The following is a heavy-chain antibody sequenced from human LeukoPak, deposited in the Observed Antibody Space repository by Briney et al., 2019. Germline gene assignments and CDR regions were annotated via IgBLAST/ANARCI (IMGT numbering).Heavy chain of an antibody. V-gene: IGHV3-74*01. CDR1: GFTFSNFW. CDR3: EATYYFGSGSP. Sequence: GGSLRLSCAASGFTFSNFWMHWVRHAPGKGLVWVARINTDGSRTGYADSVKGRFTISRDNAQNMLYLEMNSLRADDTAVYYCEATYYFGSGSPWGQGTLVTVSS. D-gene: IGHD3-10*01. J-gene: IGHJ5*02. CDR2: INTDGSRT.